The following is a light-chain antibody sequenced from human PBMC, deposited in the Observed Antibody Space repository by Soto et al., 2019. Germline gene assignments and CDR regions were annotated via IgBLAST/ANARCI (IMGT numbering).Light chain of an antibody. CDR3: CSYAARYV. V-gene: IGLV2-23*01. J-gene: IGLJ1*01. CDR2: EGS. CDR1: SSDAGSYNL. Sequence: QSALTQPASVSGSPGQSITISCTGTSSDAGSYNLVSWYQQHPGKAPKLMIYEGSKRPSGVSNRFSGSKSGNTASLTISGLQAEDEADYYCCSYAARYVFGTGTKLTVL.